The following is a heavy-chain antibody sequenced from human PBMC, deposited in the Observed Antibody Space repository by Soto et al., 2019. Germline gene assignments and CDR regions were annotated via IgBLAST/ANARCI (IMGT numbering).Heavy chain of an antibody. CDR2: TRNKANSYTT. Sequence: EVQLVESGGGLVQPGGSLRLSCAASGFTFSDHYMDWVRQAPGKGLEWVGRTRNKANSYTTEYAASVKGRFTISRDDSKNSLYLQMNSLKTEDTAVYYCAREGYGDFDAFDIWGQGTMVTVSS. V-gene: IGHV3-72*01. J-gene: IGHJ3*02. CDR3: AREGYGDFDAFDI. CDR1: GFTFSDHY. D-gene: IGHD4-17*01.